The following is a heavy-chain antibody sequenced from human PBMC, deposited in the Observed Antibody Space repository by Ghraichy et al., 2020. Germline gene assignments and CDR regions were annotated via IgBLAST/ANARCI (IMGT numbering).Heavy chain of an antibody. CDR3: ARESRLVHALDI. V-gene: IGHV3-48*03. CDR2: ISSSGSTI. CDR1: GFTFSSYE. J-gene: IGHJ3*02. Sequence: GGSLRLSCAASGFTFSSYEMNWVRQAPGKGLEWVSYISSSGSTIYYADSVKGRFTVSRDNAQNSLDLQMNSLRAEDTAVYYCARESRLVHALDIWGPGTMVTVSS. D-gene: IGHD6-19*01.